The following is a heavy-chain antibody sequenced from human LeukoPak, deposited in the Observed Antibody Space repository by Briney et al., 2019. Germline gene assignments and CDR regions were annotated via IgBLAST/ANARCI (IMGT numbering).Heavy chain of an antibody. CDR2: INPTVGDT. D-gene: IGHD6-13*01. CDR3: TRYGFSSSWQGGWHAFDI. V-gene: IGHV1-46*01. CDR1: GYTFTSYY. Sequence: GASVKVSCKASGYTFTSYYMHWVRQAPGQGLEWMGIINPTVGDTIYAQKFQGRVTMTRDMSTSTVYMELSSLRSDDTAVYYCTRYGFSSSWQGGWHAFDIWGQGTMVTVSS. J-gene: IGHJ3*02.